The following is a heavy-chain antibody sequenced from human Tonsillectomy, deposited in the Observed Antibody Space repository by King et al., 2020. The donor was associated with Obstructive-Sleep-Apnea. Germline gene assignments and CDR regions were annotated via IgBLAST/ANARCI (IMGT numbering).Heavy chain of an antibody. D-gene: IGHD3-10*01. CDR3: ARDMSAYDSTSPAY. J-gene: IGHJ4*02. Sequence: VQLVESGAEVKKPGASVKVSCKASGYTLTGYYIPWVRQAPGQGLEWMGWISPNSGATQYAQKFQGRVTTTRETSISTAYMDLSRLRADDTAIYDCARDMSAYDSTSPAYWGQGTLVTVSS. CDR1: GYTLTGYY. V-gene: IGHV1-2*02. CDR2: ISPNSGAT.